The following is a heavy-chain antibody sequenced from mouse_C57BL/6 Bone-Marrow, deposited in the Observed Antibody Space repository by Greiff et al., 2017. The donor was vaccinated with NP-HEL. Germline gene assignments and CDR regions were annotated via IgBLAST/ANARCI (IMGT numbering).Heavy chain of an antibody. D-gene: IGHD2-4*01. CDR1: GFTFTDYY. CDR3: ASLYDYGYFDY. V-gene: IGHV7-3*01. Sequence: EVQRVESGGGLVQPGGSLSLSCAASGFTFTDYYMSWVRQPPGKALEWLGFIRNKANGYTTEYSASVKGRFTISRDNSQSILYLQMNALRAEDSATYYCASLYDYGYFDYWGQGTTLTVSS. J-gene: IGHJ2*01. CDR2: IRNKANGYTT.